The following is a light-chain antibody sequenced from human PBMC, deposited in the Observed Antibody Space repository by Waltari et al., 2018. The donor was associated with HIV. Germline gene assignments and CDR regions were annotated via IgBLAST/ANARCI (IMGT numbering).Light chain of an antibody. V-gene: IGLV2-11*01. Sequence: QSSLTQPRSVSGSPGQSVTISCSGTSSDVGSYNYVSWYQQQPGKAPKVMIYDVSKRPSGVPDRCSGPKSGKTASLTISWLQAEDDADYYCCSYAGMYTWVFGGGTKLTVL. CDR3: CSYAGMYTWV. CDR1: SSDVGSYNY. CDR2: DVS. J-gene: IGLJ3*02.